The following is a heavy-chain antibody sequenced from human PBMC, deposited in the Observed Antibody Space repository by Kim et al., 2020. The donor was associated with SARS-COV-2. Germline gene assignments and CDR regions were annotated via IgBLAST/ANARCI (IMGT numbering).Heavy chain of an antibody. Sequence: PKSRVTISVDTSKNPFSLKLSSVTAADTAVYYCARATMITFGGVIDHFDYWGQGTLVTVSS. D-gene: IGHD3-16*02. V-gene: IGHV4-31*02. J-gene: IGHJ4*02. CDR3: ARATMITFGGVIDHFDY.